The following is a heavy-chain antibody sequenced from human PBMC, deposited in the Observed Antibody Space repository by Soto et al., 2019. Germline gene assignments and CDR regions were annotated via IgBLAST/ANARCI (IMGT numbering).Heavy chain of an antibody. D-gene: IGHD2-2*01. V-gene: IGHV3-23*01. CDR1: GFTFSMSA. CDR2: TGLNGRTT. CDR3: ATVHSTSRSFDY. J-gene: IGHJ4*02. Sequence: PGGSLRLSCAASGFTFSMSAMSWFRQAPGKGLEWVSTTGLNGRTTYYADSVKGRFTVSRDNSKNTLHLQMNSLRAEDTAVYYCATVHSTSRSFDYWGQGTLVTVSS.